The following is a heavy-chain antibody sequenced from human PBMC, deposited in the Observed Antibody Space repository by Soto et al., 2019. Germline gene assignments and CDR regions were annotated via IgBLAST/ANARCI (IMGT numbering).Heavy chain of an antibody. D-gene: IGHD3-22*01. CDR3: ARPKLGYYDSSGYIPPGY. Sequence: ASVKVSCKASGYTFTSYDINWVRQATGQGLEWMGWMNPNSGNTGYAQKFQGRVTMTRNTSISTAYMELSSLRSEDTAVYYCARPKLGYYDSSGYIPPGYWGQGTPVTVSS. J-gene: IGHJ4*02. CDR2: MNPNSGNT. V-gene: IGHV1-8*01. CDR1: GYTFTSYD.